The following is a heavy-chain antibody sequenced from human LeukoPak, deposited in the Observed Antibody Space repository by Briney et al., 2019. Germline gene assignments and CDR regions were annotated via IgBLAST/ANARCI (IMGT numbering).Heavy chain of an antibody. CDR1: GYTFTGYY. V-gene: IGHV1-2*02. CDR3: ARDGALDY. CDR2: INPNSGGT. D-gene: IGHD3-10*01. Sequence: ASVKLSCKASGYTFTGYYMHWLRQAPGQGLEWVGWINPNSGGTNYVQKLQDRVTMTRDTSISTVYMELSRLRSDDTAVYYCARDGALDYWGQGTLVTVSS. J-gene: IGHJ4*02.